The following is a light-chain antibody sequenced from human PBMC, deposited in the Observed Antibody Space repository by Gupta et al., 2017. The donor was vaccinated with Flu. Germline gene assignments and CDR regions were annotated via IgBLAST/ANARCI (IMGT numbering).Light chain of an antibody. J-gene: IGLJ3*02. CDR3: QAWDSSTAV. Sequence: SYEVTQPPSVSVSPGQTASITCSGDKLGDKYASWYQQKPGQSPVLVIYHDTKRPSGIPERFSGSNSGNTATLTISGTQAVDEADYYCQAWDSSTAVFGGGTKLTVL. CDR1: KLGDKY. V-gene: IGLV3-1*01. CDR2: HDT.